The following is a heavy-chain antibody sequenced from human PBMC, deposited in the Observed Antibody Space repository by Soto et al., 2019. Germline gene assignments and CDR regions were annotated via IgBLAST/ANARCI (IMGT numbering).Heavy chain of an antibody. V-gene: IGHV3-33*01. J-gene: IGHJ6*02. CDR2: IWYDGSNK. CDR3: ARDAVSGWYYYGMDV. D-gene: IGHD6-19*01. Sequence: PGGSLRLSCAASGFTFSSYGMHWVRQAPGKGLEWVAVIWYDGSNKYYADSVRGRFTISRDNSKNTLYLQMNSLRAEDTAVYYCARDAVSGWYYYGMDVWGQGTTVTVSS. CDR1: GFTFSSYG.